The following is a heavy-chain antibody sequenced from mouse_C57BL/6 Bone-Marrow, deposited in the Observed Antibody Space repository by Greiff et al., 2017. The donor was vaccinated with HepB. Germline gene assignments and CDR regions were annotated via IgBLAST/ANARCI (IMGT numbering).Heavy chain of an antibody. Sequence: VMLVESGPGLVQPSQSLSITCTVSGFSLTSYGVHWVRQPPGKGLEWLGVIWSGGSTDYNAAFISRLSISKDNSKSQVFFKMNSLQADDTAIYYCAKNNWYWYFDVWGTGTTVTVSS. J-gene: IGHJ1*03. D-gene: IGHD4-1*01. CDR3: AKNNWYWYFDV. CDR1: GFSLTSYG. CDR2: IWSGGST. V-gene: IGHV2-4*01.